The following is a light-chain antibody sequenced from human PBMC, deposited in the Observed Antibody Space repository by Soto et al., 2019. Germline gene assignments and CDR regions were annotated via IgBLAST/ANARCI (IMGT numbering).Light chain of an antibody. V-gene: IGLV2-8*01. CDR3: SSYAGSNVVV. Sequence: QSALTQPPSASGSPGQSVTISCTGTSSDVGGYNYVSWYQQHPGKAPKFMIYEVSKRPSGVPARFSGSTSGNTASLTVSGREAEDEADYYCSSYAGSNVVVFGGGTKLTVL. CDR2: EVS. CDR1: SSDVGGYNY. J-gene: IGLJ2*01.